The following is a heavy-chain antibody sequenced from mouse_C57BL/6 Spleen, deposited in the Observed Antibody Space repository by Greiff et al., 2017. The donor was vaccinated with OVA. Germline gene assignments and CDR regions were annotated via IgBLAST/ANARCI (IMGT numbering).Heavy chain of an antibody. J-gene: IGHJ3*01. Sequence: QVQLKQPGAELVRPGSSVKLSCKASGYTFTSYWMHWVKQRPIQGLEWIGNIDPSDSETHYNQKFKDKATLTVDKSSSTAYMQLSSLTSEDSAVYYCARGYYGSSLAYWGQGTLVTVSA. D-gene: IGHD1-1*01. CDR3: ARGYYGSSLAY. CDR1: GYTFTSYW. V-gene: IGHV1-52*01. CDR2: IDPSDSET.